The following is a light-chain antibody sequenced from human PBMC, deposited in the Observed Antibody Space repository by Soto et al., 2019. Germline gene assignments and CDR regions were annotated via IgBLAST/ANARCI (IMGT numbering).Light chain of an antibody. V-gene: IGKV1-5*03. Sequence: DIQMTQSPSTLSASVGDRVTITCRASQSFSTYLAWYQQKPGKAPKLLIYKASSLQTGVPSRFSGSGSGSEFTLTISSLQPDDFATYYCLQYNSFPYTFGQGTKLEI. CDR1: QSFSTY. CDR3: LQYNSFPYT. CDR2: KAS. J-gene: IGKJ2*01.